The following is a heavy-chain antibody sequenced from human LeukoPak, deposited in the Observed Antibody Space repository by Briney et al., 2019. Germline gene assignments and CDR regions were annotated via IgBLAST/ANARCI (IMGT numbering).Heavy chain of an antibody. CDR2: ISRSGST. CDR3: ARDVEQQLVPRWFDP. V-gene: IGHV4-30-2*01. Sequence: SQTLSLTCIVSSGSIRSGGYYWGWIRQPPGKGLEWIGHISRSGSTPYNPSLKSRVTISVDTSKNQFSLKLSSVTAADTAVYYCARDVEQQLVPRWFDPWGQGTLVTVSS. CDR1: SGSIRSGGYY. D-gene: IGHD6-13*01. J-gene: IGHJ5*02.